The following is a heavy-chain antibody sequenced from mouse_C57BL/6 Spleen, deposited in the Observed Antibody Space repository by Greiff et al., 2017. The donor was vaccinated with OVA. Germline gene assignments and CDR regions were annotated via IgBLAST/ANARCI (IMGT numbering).Heavy chain of an antibody. Sequence: VKLQESGPELVKPGASVKISCKASGYAFSSSWMNWVKQRPGKGLEWIGRIYPGDGDTNYNGKFKGKATLTADKSSSTAYMQLSSLTSEDSAVYFCARGGTSFAYWGQGTLVTVSA. D-gene: IGHD3-3*01. V-gene: IGHV1-82*01. J-gene: IGHJ3*01. CDR2: IYPGDGDT. CDR3: ARGGTSFAY. CDR1: GYAFSSSW.